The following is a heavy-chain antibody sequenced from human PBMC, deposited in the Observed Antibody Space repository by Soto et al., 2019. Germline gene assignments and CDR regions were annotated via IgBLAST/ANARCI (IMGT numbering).Heavy chain of an antibody. CDR3: TRRLTTTVVDD. Sequence: EVQLVESGGGLVQPGGSLRLSCAASGFTFSGSAIHWVRQASGKGLEWVGRIRSKANDHATAYAASAKGRFTISRDDSRNTAYLQMNSVKFGDTALFYCTRRLTTTVVDDWGQGTLVTVSS. CDR1: GFTFSGSA. J-gene: IGHJ4*02. V-gene: IGHV3-73*01. CDR2: IRSKANDHAT. D-gene: IGHD4-4*01.